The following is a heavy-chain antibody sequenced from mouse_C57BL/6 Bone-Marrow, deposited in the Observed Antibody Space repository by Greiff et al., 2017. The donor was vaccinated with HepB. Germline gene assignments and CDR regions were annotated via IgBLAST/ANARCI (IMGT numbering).Heavy chain of an antibody. J-gene: IGHJ3*01. V-gene: IGHV1-15*01. CDR3: TRGGYYRFAD. Sequence: QVQLQQSGAELVRPGASVTLSCKASGYTFTDYEMHWVKQTPVHGLEWIGAIDPETGGTAYNQKFKGKAILTADKSSSTAYMELRSLTSEDSAVYYCTRGGYYRFADWGQVTLVTVSA. CDR1: GYTFTDYE. CDR2: IDPETGGT. D-gene: IGHD2-3*01.